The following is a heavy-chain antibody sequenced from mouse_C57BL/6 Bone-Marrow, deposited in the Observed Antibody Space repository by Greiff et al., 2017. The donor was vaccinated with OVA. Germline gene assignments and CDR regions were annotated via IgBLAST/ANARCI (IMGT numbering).Heavy chain of an antibody. CDR2: IYPGSGNT. J-gene: IGHJ3*01. Sequence: QVQLKQPGAELVRPGASVKLSCKASGYTFTSYWINWVKQRPGQGLEWIARIYPGSGNTYYNEKFKGKATLTVEKSSSTAYMQLSSLTSEDSAVYICAREVSYLGFAYWGQGTTVTVSA. V-gene: IGHV1-76*01. CDR1: GYTFTSYW. CDR3: AREVSYLGFAY.